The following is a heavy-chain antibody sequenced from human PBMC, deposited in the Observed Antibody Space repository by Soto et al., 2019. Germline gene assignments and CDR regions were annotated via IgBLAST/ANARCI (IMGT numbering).Heavy chain of an antibody. D-gene: IGHD3-22*01. Sequence: PGGVLRLSCSASGFTFSTYAIHWVRQAPGKGLEYLSMISSDGSRTYYADSVKGRFTISRDNSKNTLYLQMSSLRAEDTAVYYCASSSDSSTYYYGDFDIWGQGTMVTVSS. CDR3: ASSSDSSTYYYGDFDI. CDR1: GFTFSTYA. CDR2: ISSDGSRT. J-gene: IGHJ3*02. V-gene: IGHV3-64D*06.